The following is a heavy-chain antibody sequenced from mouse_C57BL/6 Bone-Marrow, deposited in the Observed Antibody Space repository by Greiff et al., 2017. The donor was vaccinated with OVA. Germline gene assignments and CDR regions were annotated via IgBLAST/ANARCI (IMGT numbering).Heavy chain of an antibody. V-gene: IGHV2-5*01. CDR1: GFSLTSYG. CDR3: AKWGGLRRWLAY. J-gene: IGHJ3*01. D-gene: IGHD2-4*01. Sequence: VKLVESGPGLVQPSQSLSITCTVSGFSLTSYGVHWVRQSPGKGLEWLGVIWRGGSTDYNAAFMSRLSITKDNSKRQVFFKMNRLQADDTAIYCCAKWGGLRRWLAYWGQGTLVTVSA. CDR2: IWRGGST.